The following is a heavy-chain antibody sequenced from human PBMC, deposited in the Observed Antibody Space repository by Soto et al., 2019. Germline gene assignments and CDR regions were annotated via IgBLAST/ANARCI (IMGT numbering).Heavy chain of an antibody. Sequence: QLQLQESGPGLVKPSETPSLTCTVSGGSISSSSYYWGWIRQPPGKGLEWIGSIYYSGSTYCNPSLKSRVTISVDTSKNQFSLKLSSVTAADTAVYYCARRGSYYDFWSGYYKEDNWFDPWGQGTLVTVSS. CDR1: GGSISSSSYY. D-gene: IGHD3-3*01. CDR2: IYYSGST. J-gene: IGHJ5*02. V-gene: IGHV4-39*01. CDR3: ARRGSYYDFWSGYYKEDNWFDP.